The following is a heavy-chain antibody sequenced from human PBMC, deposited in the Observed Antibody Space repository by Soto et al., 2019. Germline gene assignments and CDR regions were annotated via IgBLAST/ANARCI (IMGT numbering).Heavy chain of an antibody. J-gene: IGHJ3*02. CDR3: AIGGSSDWQVALDI. D-gene: IGHD6-19*01. CDR2: IKHSGSS. Sequence: QVQQQPWGAGLLKPSETLSLTCAVYAGSFSHYYWNWIRQSPGKGLEWIGKIKHSGSSNYNPSLRSRVSISVEMAKNQFSLRLTSVTAADTAVYYCAIGGSSDWQVALDIWGQGTMVTVSS. V-gene: IGHV4-34*01. CDR1: AGSFSHYY.